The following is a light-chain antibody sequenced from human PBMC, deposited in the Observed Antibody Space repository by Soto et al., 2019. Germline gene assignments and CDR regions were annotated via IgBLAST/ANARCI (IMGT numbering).Light chain of an antibody. CDR3: MQALQTPTT. CDR1: QSLLHSNGYNY. Sequence: DIVMTQSPLSLLVTPGEPASISCRSSQSLLHSNGYNYLDWYLQKPGQSPQLLIYLGSNRASGVADRFSGSGSGTDFTLKISRVEAEDVGVYYCMQALQTPTTFGQGTKVEIK. J-gene: IGKJ1*01. CDR2: LGS. V-gene: IGKV2-28*01.